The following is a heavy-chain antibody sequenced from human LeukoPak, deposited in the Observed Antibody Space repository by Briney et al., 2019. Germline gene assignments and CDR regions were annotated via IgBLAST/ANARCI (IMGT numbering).Heavy chain of an antibody. Sequence: GGSLRLSCAASGFTFSSYAMNWVRQAPGKGLEWVSGISGSGGSTYYADPVKGRFTISRDNSKNTLYLQMNSLRAEDTAIYYCAKDWAVAGTNYFDYWGQGTLVTVSS. V-gene: IGHV3-23*01. CDR2: ISGSGGST. CDR3: AKDWAVAGTNYFDY. D-gene: IGHD6-19*01. CDR1: GFTFSSYA. J-gene: IGHJ4*02.